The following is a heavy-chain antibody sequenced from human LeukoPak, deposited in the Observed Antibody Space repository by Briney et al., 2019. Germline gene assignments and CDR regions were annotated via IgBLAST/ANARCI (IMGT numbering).Heavy chain of an antibody. CDR3: ARAIVVVPAAIVEYYFDY. CDR2: IIPIFGTA. Sequence: SVKVSCKASGGTFSSYAISWVRQAPGQGLEWMGGIIPIFGTANYAQKFQGRVTITTDESTSTAYMELSSLRSEDTAVYYCARAIVVVPAAIVEYYFDYWGQGTLVTVSS. J-gene: IGHJ4*02. CDR1: GGTFSSYA. V-gene: IGHV1-69*05. D-gene: IGHD2-2*02.